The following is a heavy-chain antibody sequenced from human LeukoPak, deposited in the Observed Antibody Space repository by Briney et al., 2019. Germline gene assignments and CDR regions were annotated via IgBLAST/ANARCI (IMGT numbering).Heavy chain of an antibody. CDR3: ATGKGYCSSTSCYSSAFDI. CDR1: GASITSYY. V-gene: IGHV4-59*08. Sequence: SETLSLTCTVSGASITSYYWTWIRQPPEKGLEWIGFIYYSGSTNYNPPLKSRVTISVDTSKNQFSLKLSSVTATDTAVYYCATGKGYCSSTSCYSSAFDIWGQGTMVTVSS. CDR2: IYYSGST. D-gene: IGHD2-2*02. J-gene: IGHJ3*02.